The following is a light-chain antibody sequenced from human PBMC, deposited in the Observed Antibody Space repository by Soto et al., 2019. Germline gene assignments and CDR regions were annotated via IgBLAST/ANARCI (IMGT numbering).Light chain of an antibody. Sequence: QLVLTQSPSASASLGASVKLTCTLSSGHNNYAIAWHQQQPEKGPLFLMKVNSDGSHSKGDGIPDRFSGSSSGAERYLTISSLQSEDEADYYCQTWGTGTWVFGGGTKLTVL. V-gene: IGLV4-69*01. CDR3: QTWGTGTWV. CDR1: SGHNNYA. CDR2: VNSDGSH. J-gene: IGLJ3*02.